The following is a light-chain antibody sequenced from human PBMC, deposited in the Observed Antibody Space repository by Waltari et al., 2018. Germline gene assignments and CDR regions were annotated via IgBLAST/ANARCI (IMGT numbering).Light chain of an antibody. Sequence: DIVMNQSPDSLAVSLGERVTINCKPSPSVSYSSKNKNYLAGYKQKLGQPPKLLFYWPSTRDSVLPNRFSSGASTTVFTLTSSLLQAEVVAVYYYHQYYITPYTFGQGTKLEI. CDR1: PSVSYSSKNKNY. V-gene: IGKV4-1*01. J-gene: IGKJ2*01. CDR3: HQYYITPYT. CDR2: WPS.